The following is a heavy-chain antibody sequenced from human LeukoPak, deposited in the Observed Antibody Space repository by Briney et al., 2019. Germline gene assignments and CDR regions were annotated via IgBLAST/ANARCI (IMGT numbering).Heavy chain of an antibody. V-gene: IGHV3-21*01. CDR3: ASPVVPAASSDY. CDR1: GFTFSSYS. D-gene: IGHD2-2*01. CDR2: ISSSSSYI. J-gene: IGHJ4*02. Sequence: GGSLRLSCAASGFTFSSYSMNWVRQAPGKGLEWVSSISSSSSYIYYADSVKGRFTISRDNSKNTLYLQMNSLRAEDTAVYYCASPVVPAASSDYWGQGTLVTVSS.